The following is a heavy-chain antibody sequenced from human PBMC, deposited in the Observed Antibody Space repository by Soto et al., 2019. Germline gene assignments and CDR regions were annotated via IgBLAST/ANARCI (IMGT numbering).Heavy chain of an antibody. J-gene: IGHJ3*02. D-gene: IGHD5-12*01. Sequence: SVKVSCKASGFTFTSSAVQWVRQARGQRLEWIGWIVVGSGNTNYAQKFQERVTITRDMSTSTAYMELSSLRSEDTAVYYCARAQGSGYPGDGAFDIWGQGTMVTVSS. CDR1: GFTFTSSA. V-gene: IGHV1-58*01. CDR3: ARAQGSGYPGDGAFDI. CDR2: IVVGSGNT.